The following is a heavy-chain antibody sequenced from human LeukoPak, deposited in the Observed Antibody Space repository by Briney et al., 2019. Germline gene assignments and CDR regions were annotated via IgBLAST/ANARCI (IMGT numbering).Heavy chain of an antibody. CDR2: ISSSDSTI. CDR3: ARDLESGSFFPYSYGMDV. D-gene: IGHD1-26*01. Sequence: GGPLRLSCAASGFTFSCHEMNWVRQAPGKGLEWVSYISSSDSTIYYADSVKGRFTISRDNAKNSLYLQMNSLRAEDTAVYYCARDLESGSFFPYSYGMDVWGQGTTVTVSS. V-gene: IGHV3-48*03. J-gene: IGHJ6*02. CDR1: GFTFSCHE.